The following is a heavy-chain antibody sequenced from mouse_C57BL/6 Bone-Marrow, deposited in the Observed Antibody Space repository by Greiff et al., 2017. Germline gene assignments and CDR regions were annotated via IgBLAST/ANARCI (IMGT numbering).Heavy chain of an antibody. Sequence: QVQLQQSGAELARPGASVKLSCKASGYTFTSYWMHWVKQRPGQGLEWIGEIDPSDSYTNYDQKFKGKSTLTVDKSSSTAYMQLSSLTSEDSAVYYCANLLAYWGQGTLVTVSA. V-gene: IGHV1-69*01. CDR1: GYTFTSYW. J-gene: IGHJ3*01. CDR3: ANLLAY. CDR2: IDPSDSYT.